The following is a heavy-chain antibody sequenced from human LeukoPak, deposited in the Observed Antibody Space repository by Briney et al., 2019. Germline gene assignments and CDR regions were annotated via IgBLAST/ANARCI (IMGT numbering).Heavy chain of an antibody. D-gene: IGHD6-13*01. CDR2: IWYDGSNK. V-gene: IGHV3-33*01. Sequence: GRSLRLSCAASGFTFSSYGMHWVRQAPGKGLEWVAVIWYDGSNKYYADSVKGRFTISRDNSKNTLYLQMNSLRAEDTAVYYCARDQQQLVPYGMDVWGQGTTVTV. CDR1: GFTFSSYG. CDR3: ARDQQQLVPYGMDV. J-gene: IGHJ6*02.